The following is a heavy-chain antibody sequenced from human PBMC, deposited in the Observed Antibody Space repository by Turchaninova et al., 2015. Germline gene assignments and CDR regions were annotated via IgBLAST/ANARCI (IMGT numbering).Heavy chain of an antibody. CDR3: ARAISIFGVAIPPVYYFGMDV. CDR2: INPRGGT. Sequence: QVQLQQWGAGLLKPSETLSLTCAVYGGSFSGYYWNWIRQPPEKGLEWIGEINPRGGTNYTPLLNERVTHHNPSRQGRVTISADTSKNQFSLRLTSGTAADRAVYYCARAISIFGVAIPPVYYFGMDVWGQGTTVTVSS. D-gene: IGHD3-3*01. CDR1: GGSFSGYY. V-gene: IGHV4-34*01. J-gene: IGHJ6*02.